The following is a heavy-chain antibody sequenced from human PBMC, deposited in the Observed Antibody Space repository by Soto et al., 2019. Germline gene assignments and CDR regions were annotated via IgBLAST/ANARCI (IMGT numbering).Heavy chain of an antibody. V-gene: IGHV4-31*03. CDR3: ARDRLEYCSSTSCPRVDLFDP. D-gene: IGHD2-2*01. Sequence: PSDTLSLTCTVSGVSISSGGYYWSWIRQHPGKGLELIGYIYYSGSTYYNPSLKSRVTISVDTSKNQFSLKLSSVTAADTAVYYCARDRLEYCSSTSCPRVDLFDPWGQGTLVTVSS. J-gene: IGHJ5*02. CDR2: IYYSGST. CDR1: GVSISSGGYY.